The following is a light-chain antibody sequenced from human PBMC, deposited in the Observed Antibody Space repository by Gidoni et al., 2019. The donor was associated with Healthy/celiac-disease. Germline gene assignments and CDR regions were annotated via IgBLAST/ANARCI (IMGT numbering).Light chain of an antibody. V-gene: IGKV3-20*01. CDR1: QSVSSSY. CDR3: QQYGSSPRYT. CDR2: GAS. J-gene: IGKJ2*01. Sequence: EIVLTQSPGTLTLSPGERATLSCRASQSVSSSYVAWYQQKPGQAPRLLIYGASSRATGIPERFSGSGSGTDFTLTISRLEPEDVAVYYCQQYGSSPRYTFGQGTKLEIK.